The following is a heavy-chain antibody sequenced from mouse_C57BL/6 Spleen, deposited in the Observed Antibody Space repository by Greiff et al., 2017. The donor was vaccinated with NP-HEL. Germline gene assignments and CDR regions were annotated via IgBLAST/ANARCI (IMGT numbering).Heavy chain of an antibody. V-gene: IGHV1-7*01. D-gene: IGHD1-1*02. CDR3: ARGVGPDFDY. CDR1: GYTFTSYW. Sequence: VQLQQSGAELAKPGASVKLSCKASGYTFTSYWMHWVKQRPGQGLEWIGYINPSSGYTKYNQKFKDKATLTADKSSRTAYMQLSSLTYEDSAVYYCARGVGPDFDYWGQGTTLTVSS. J-gene: IGHJ2*01. CDR2: INPSSGYT.